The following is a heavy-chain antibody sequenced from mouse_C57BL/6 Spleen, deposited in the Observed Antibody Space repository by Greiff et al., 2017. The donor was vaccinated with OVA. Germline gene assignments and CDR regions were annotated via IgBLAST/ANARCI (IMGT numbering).Heavy chain of an antibody. D-gene: IGHD2-5*01. CDR1: GFTFSSYA. V-gene: IGHV5-4*01. CDR2: ISDGGSYT. J-gene: IGHJ2*01. CDR3: ASAYYSNFFDY. Sequence: EVQGVESGGGLVKPGGSLKLSCAASGFTFSSYAMSWVRQTPEKRLEWVATISDGGSYTYYPDNVKGRFTISRDNAKNNLYLQMSHLKSEDTAMYYCASAYYSNFFDYWGQGTTLTVSS.